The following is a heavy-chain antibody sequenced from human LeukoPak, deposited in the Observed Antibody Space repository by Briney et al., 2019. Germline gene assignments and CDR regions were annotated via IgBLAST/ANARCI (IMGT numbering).Heavy chain of an antibody. V-gene: IGHV3-9*01. CDR1: GFTFSSYE. D-gene: IGHD3-10*01. CDR2: ISWNSGSI. CDR3: ARGYYASGNTNNWFDP. Sequence: GGSLRLSCAASGFTFSSYEMNWVRQAPGKGLEWVSGISWNSGSIGYADSVKGRLTISRDNAKNTMYLQMNSLRAEDTAVYWCARGYYASGNTNNWFDPWGQGTLVTVSS. J-gene: IGHJ5*02.